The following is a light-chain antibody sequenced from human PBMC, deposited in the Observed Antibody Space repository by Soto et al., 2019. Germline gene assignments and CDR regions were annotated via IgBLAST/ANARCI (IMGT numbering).Light chain of an antibody. J-gene: IGLJ2*01. V-gene: IGLV2-14*01. CDR3: SSYTNSSTLVL. CDR2: EVS. CDR1: SSDVGGYNF. Sequence: QPVLTQPASVSGSPGQSITISCTGTSSDVGGYNFVSWYQHHPGKAPKLIIYEVSNRPSGVSNRFSASKSGNTASLTIFGLQAEDEADYYCSSYTNSSTLVLFGGGTKVTVL.